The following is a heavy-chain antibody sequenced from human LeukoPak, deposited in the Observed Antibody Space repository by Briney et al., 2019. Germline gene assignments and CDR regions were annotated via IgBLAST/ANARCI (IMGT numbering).Heavy chain of an antibody. Sequence: SETLSLTCTVSGGSISSYYWSWIRQPPGKGLEWIGYIYYSGSTNYNPSLKSRVTITVDTSKNQFSLKLSSVTAADTAVYYCARDRLAVAGTDTYYYYYYGMDVWGQGTTVTVSS. CDR2: IYYSGST. J-gene: IGHJ6*02. CDR1: GGSISSYY. V-gene: IGHV4-59*01. CDR3: ARDRLAVAGTDTYYYYYYGMDV. D-gene: IGHD6-19*01.